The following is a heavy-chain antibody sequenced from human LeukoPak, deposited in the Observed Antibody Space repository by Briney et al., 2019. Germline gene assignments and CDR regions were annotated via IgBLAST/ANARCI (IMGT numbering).Heavy chain of an antibody. J-gene: IGHJ4*02. CDR2: ISSTSSTI. Sequence: GGSLRLSCAASGFTFRTHSMNWVRQAPGKGLEWVSYISSTSSTIYYADSVKGRFTISRDNAKNSLSLQMNSLRAEDTAVYYCARDVASSTYHFESSGLLDYWGQGTLVTVSS. CDR1: GFTFRTHS. D-gene: IGHD3-22*01. CDR3: ARDVASSTYHFESSGLLDY. V-gene: IGHV3-48*04.